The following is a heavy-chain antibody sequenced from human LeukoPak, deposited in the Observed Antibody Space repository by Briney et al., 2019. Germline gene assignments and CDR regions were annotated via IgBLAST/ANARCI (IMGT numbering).Heavy chain of an antibody. Sequence: PSETLSLTCTVSGGSISSYYWSWIPQPAGNGLEWIGRIYTSGSTNYNPSLKSRVTMSVDTSKNQFSLKLSSVTAADTAVYYCARDWTGQLWYDYYYYGMDVWGQGTTVTVSS. CDR3: ARDWTGQLWYDYYYYGMDV. D-gene: IGHD5-18*01. J-gene: IGHJ6*02. V-gene: IGHV4-4*07. CDR1: GGSISSYY. CDR2: IYTSGST.